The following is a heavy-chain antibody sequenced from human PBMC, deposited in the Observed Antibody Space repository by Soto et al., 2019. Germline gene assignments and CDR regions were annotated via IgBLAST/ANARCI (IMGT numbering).Heavy chain of an antibody. CDR1: GYTLTELS. J-gene: IGHJ6*03. CDR3: ATGFFSSKPDYCYYYRAV. D-gene: IGHD4-4*01. V-gene: IGHV1-24*01. CDR2: FDPEDGET. Sequence: ASVKVSCKVSGYTLTELSMHWVRQAPGKGLEWMGGFDPEDGETIYAQKFQGRVTMTEDTSTDTAYMELSSLRSEDTAVYYCATGFFSSKPDYCYYYRAVGGKGTTVTFS.